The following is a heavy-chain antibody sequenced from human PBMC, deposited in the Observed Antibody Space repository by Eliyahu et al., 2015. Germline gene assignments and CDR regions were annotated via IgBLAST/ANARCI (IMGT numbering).Heavy chain of an antibody. V-gene: IGHV3-21*01. D-gene: IGHD4-17*01. CDR3: ARISTVHDY. CDR1: GFTXXXYX. Sequence: EVQLVESGGGLVKPGGSLRLSCXASGFTXXXYXMNXVRQAPGKGLEWVSXISSSSSYIYYADSVKGRFTISRDNAKNSLYLQMNSLRAEDTAVYYCARISTVHDYWGQGTLVTVSS. CDR2: ISSSSSYI. J-gene: IGHJ4*02.